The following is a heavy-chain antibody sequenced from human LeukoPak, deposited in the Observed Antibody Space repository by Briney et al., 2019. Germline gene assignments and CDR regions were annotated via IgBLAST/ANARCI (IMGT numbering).Heavy chain of an antibody. CDR2: ISGSGGST. CDR1: GGSFSGYY. D-gene: IGHD2-15*01. V-gene: IGHV3-23*01. Sequence: ETLSLTCAVYGGSFSGYYWSWVRQAPGKGLEWVSAISGSGGSTYYADSVKGRFTISRDNSKNTLYLQMNSLRAEDTAVYYCAKFVVVAAPAFGIWGQGTMVTVSS. J-gene: IGHJ3*02. CDR3: AKFVVVAAPAFGI.